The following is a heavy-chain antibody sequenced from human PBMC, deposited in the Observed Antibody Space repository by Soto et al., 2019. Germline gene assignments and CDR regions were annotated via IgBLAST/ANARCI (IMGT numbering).Heavy chain of an antibody. CDR1: GYTFTSYD. V-gene: IGHV1-8*01. D-gene: IGHD3-3*01. Sequence: SVKVSCKASGYTFTSYDINWVRQATGQGLEWMGWMNPNSGNTGYAQKFQGRVTMTRNTSISTAYMELSSLRSEDTAVYYCARGPPSYDFWSGYGPYYYYYYGMDVWGQGTTVTVSS. CDR2: MNPNSGNT. J-gene: IGHJ6*02. CDR3: ARGPPSYDFWSGYGPYYYYYYGMDV.